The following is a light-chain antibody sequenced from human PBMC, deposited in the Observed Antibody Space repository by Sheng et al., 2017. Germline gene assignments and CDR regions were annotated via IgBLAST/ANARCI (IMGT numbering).Light chain of an antibody. CDR1: LSVSSSY. CDR3: QQYGSSWT. J-gene: IGKJ1*01. CDR2: GAS. V-gene: IGKV3-20*01. Sequence: EIVLTQSPGTLSLSPGERATLSCRASLSVSSSYLAWYQHKPGQAPRLLIYGASSRATGIPDRFSGSGSGTDFTLTISRLEPEDFAVYYCQQYGSSWTFGQGTKVE.